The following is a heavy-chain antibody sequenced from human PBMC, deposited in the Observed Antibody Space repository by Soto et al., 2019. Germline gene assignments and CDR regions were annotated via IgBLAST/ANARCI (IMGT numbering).Heavy chain of an antibody. J-gene: IGHJ5*02. CDR2: IYYSGTT. D-gene: IGHD2-2*01. V-gene: IGHV4-31*03. CDR3: ARCSLVVVPAPGFDP. Sequence: LSLTCTVSGGSISSGGYYWSWIRQHPGKGLEWIGYIYYSGTTYYNPSLKSRVTISVDTSKNQFTLKLSSVSAADTALYYCARCSLVVVPAPGFDPWGRGTLVTVSS. CDR1: GGSISSGGYY.